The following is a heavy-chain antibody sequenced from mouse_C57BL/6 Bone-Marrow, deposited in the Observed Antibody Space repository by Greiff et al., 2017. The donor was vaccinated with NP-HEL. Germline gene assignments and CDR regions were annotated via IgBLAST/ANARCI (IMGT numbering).Heavy chain of an antibody. V-gene: IGHV4-1*01. CDR1: GIDFSRYW. Sequence: EVKLQESGGGLVPPGGSLKLSCAASGIDFSRYWMSWVRRAPGKGLEWIGEINPDSSTINYAPSLKDKFIISRDNAKNTLYLQMSKVRSEDTALYYCARRGDGYFFYWYFDVWGTGTTVTVSS. D-gene: IGHD2-3*01. CDR2: INPDSSTI. J-gene: IGHJ1*03. CDR3: ARRGDGYFFYWYFDV.